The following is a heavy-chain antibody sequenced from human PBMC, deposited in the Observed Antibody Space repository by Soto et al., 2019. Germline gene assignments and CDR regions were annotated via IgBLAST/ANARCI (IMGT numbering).Heavy chain of an antibody. V-gene: IGHV1-18*01. CDR1: GYTFTSYG. CDR3: ARDRPYDFWSGYYTRADY. J-gene: IGHJ4*02. CDR2: ISAYNGNT. Sequence: GASVKVSCKASGYTFTSYGISWVRQAPGQGLEWMGWISAYNGNTNYAQKLQGRVTMTTDTSTSTAYMELRSLRSDDTAVYYCARDRPYDFWSGYYTRADYWGQGTLVTVSS. D-gene: IGHD3-3*01.